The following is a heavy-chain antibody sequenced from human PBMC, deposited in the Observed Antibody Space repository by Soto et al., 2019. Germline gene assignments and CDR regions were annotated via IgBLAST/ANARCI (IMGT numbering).Heavy chain of an antibody. Sequence: VGSLRLSCAASGLTFSSYAMTWVRQAPGKGLEWVSGISGSGDSTYYADSVKGRFTISRDNSKNTLYLQMNSLRAEDTAVYYCAKDAYYDSSSAFDIWGQGPMVTVSS. CDR2: ISGSGDST. J-gene: IGHJ3*02. V-gene: IGHV3-23*01. CDR1: GLTFSSYA. D-gene: IGHD3-22*01. CDR3: AKDAYYDSSSAFDI.